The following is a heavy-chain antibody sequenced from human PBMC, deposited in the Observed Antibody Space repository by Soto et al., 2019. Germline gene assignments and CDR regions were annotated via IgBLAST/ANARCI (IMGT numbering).Heavy chain of an antibody. J-gene: IGHJ4*02. CDR2: IYYSGST. Sequence: SETLSLTCTVSGGSISSGDYYWSWIRQPPGKGLEWIGYIYYSGSTYYNPSLKSRVTISVDTSKNQFSLKLSSVTAADTAVYYCARLPLYGSGGDRNYYFDYWGQGTLVTVSS. CDR1: GGSISSGDYY. CDR3: ARLPLYGSGGDRNYYFDY. V-gene: IGHV4-30-4*01. D-gene: IGHD3-10*01.